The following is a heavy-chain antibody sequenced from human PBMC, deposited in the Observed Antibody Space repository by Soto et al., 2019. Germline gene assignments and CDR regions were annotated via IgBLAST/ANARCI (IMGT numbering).Heavy chain of an antibody. CDR2: ISYDGSNK. V-gene: IGHV3-30*04. CDR1: GFTFSSYA. Sequence: GGSLRLSCAASGFTFSSYAIHWVRQAPGKGLEWVAVISYDGSNKYYADSVKGRFTISRDNSKNTLYLQMNSLRAEDTAVYYCAKDQLKRGYYDSSGYYDYWGQGTLVTVSS. CDR3: AKDQLKRGYYDSSGYYDY. J-gene: IGHJ4*02. D-gene: IGHD3-22*01.